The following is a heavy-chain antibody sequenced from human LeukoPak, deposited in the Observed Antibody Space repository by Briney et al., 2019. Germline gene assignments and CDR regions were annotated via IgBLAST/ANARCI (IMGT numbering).Heavy chain of an antibody. CDR1: GGTFSSYA. J-gene: IGHJ3*02. Sequence: ASVNVSCKASGGTFSSYAISWVRQAPGQGLEWMGGIIPIFGTANYAQKFQGRVTITTDESTSTAYMELSSLRSEDTAVYYCARGEHYYDSSGYYSPAFDIWGQGTMVTVSS. D-gene: IGHD3-22*01. V-gene: IGHV1-69*05. CDR2: IIPIFGTA. CDR3: ARGEHYYDSSGYYSPAFDI.